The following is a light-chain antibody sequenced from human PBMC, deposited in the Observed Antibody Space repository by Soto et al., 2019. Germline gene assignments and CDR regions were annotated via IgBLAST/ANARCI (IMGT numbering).Light chain of an antibody. CDR3: SSYTSTDTLYV. Sequence: QSVLTQPASVSGSPRQSITISCTGSRSDIGSYNYVSWYQVHADKAPKLIIYEVPSRPSGAPDRFSGSKSGNTASVVFSGLQAGDEAQYYCSSYTSTDTLYVFGTGTKVTVL. V-gene: IGLV2-14*01. CDR1: RSDIGSYNY. CDR2: EVP. J-gene: IGLJ1*01.